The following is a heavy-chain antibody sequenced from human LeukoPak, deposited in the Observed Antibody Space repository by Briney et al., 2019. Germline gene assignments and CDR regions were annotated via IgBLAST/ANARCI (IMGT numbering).Heavy chain of an antibody. V-gene: IGHV3-30*02. CDR1: GFTFSSYG. CDR2: IRYDGSNK. D-gene: IGHD4-17*01. J-gene: IGHJ4*02. CDR3: ARKGRDYVLG. Sequence: GGSLRLSCAASGFTFSSYGMHWVRQAPGKGLEWVAFIRYDGSNKYYADSVKGRFTISRDNSKNTLYLQMNSLRAEDTAVYYCARKGRDYVLGWGQGTLVTVSS.